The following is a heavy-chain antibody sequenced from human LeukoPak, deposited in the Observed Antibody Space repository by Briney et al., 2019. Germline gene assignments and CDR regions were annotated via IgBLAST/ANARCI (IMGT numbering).Heavy chain of an antibody. CDR3: ARGVYIAAAQYGY. Sequence: SETLSLTCTVSGGSISSHYWSWIRQPPGKGLEWIGYIYYSGTTNYNPSLKSRVTISVDTSKNQFSLKLSSVTAADTAVYYCARGVYIAAAQYGYWGQGALVTVSS. CDR2: IYYSGTT. J-gene: IGHJ4*02. D-gene: IGHD6-13*01. CDR1: GGSISSHY. V-gene: IGHV4-59*11.